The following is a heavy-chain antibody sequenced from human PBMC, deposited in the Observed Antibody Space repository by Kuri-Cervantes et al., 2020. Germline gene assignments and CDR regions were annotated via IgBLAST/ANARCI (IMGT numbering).Heavy chain of an antibody. Sequence: SETLSLTCTVSGGSISSYYWSWIRQPAGKGLEWIGYIYSSGSTTYNPSLKSRVTISMDTSKNQFSLNLTSVTAADTAVYYCARGPDYYGSGSYYDYWGQGTLVTVSS. J-gene: IGHJ4*02. CDR1: GGSISSYY. D-gene: IGHD3-10*01. CDR2: IYSSGST. CDR3: ARGPDYYGSGSYYDY. V-gene: IGHV4-59*01.